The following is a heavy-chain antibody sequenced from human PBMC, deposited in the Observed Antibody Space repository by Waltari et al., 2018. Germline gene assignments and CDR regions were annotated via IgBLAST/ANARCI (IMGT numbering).Heavy chain of an antibody. CDR1: GFTFSRSA. D-gene: IGHD5-12*01. CDR3: ARDRGGDGYNSGFFDY. V-gene: IGHV3-30*01. CDR2: ISFDGSNE. J-gene: IGHJ4*02. Sequence: QVQLVESGGGVVRPGRSLRLSCAPSGFTFSRSAMPWVRQAPGKGLEWVAVISFDGSNEFSVDSVRGRFTISRDNSKNTLFLQMNSLTIEDTAVYYCARDRGGDGYNSGFFDYWGQGTLVTVSS.